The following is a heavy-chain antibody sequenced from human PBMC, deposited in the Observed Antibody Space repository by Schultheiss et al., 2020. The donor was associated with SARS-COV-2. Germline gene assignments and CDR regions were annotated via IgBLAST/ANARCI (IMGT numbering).Heavy chain of an antibody. Sequence: GGSLRLSCAASGFTFSSYAMSWVRQAPGKGLEWVAVIWYDGSNKYYADSVKGRFTISRDDSKNTLYLQMNSLKTEDTAVYYCAKDKGIAARPDTSFDYWGQGTLVTVSS. CDR1: GFTFSSYA. D-gene: IGHD6-6*01. V-gene: IGHV3-33*06. CDR2: IWYDGSNK. J-gene: IGHJ4*02. CDR3: AKDKGIAARPDTSFDY.